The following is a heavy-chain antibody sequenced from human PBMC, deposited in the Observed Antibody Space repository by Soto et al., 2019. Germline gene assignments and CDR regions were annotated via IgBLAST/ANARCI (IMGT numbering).Heavy chain of an antibody. D-gene: IGHD5-18*01. V-gene: IGHV1-69*12. CDR2: IIPIFGTA. Sequence: QVQLVQSGAEVKKPGSSVKVSCKASGGTFSSYAISWVRQAPGQGLEWMGGIIPIFGTANYAQKFQGRVTITAYESTSTAYMELSSLRSEDTAMYYCATEGDSYGYVRIYYYYYGMDVWGQGTTVTVSS. CDR1: GGTFSSYA. CDR3: ATEGDSYGYVRIYYYYYGMDV. J-gene: IGHJ6*02.